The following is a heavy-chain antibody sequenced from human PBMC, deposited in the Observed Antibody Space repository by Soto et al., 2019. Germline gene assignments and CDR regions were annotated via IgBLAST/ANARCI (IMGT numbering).Heavy chain of an antibody. V-gene: IGHV4-34*01. CDR3: ARADYSNYHFDY. CDR2: INHSGST. CDR1: GGSFSGYY. J-gene: IGHJ4*02. Sequence: TSETLSLTCAVYGGSFSGYYWSWIRQPPGKGLEWIGEINHSGSTNYNPSLKSRVTISVDTSKNQFSLKLSSVTAADTAVYYCARADYSNYHFDYWGQGTLVTVSS. D-gene: IGHD4-4*01.